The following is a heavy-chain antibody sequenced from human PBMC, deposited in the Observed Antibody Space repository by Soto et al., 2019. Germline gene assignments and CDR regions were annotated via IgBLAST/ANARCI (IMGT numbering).Heavy chain of an antibody. CDR1: GGSISSYY. CDR3: ARVGPALVFDP. CDR2: IYYSGST. J-gene: IGHJ5*02. V-gene: IGHV4-59*01. Sequence: SETLSLTCTVSGGSISSYYWSWIRQPPGKGLEWIGYIYYSGSTNYNPSLKSRVTISVDTSKNQFSLKLSSVTAADTAVYYCARVGPALVFDPWGQGTLVTASS. D-gene: IGHD3-10*01.